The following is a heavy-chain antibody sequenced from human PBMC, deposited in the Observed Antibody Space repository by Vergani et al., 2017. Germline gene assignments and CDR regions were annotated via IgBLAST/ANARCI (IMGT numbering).Heavy chain of an antibody. CDR2: IYYSGST. Sequence: QVQLQESGPGLVKPSETLALICSVSGDSINSGHYWAWIRQHPGKGLEWIGYIYYSGSTYYNPSLKSRVTISVDTSKNQFSLKLSSVTAADTAVYYCARGVSGVVQLYYYYYMDVWGKGTTVTVSS. V-gene: IGHV4-31*03. D-gene: IGHD3-3*01. CDR1: GDSINSGHY. CDR3: ARGVSGVVQLYYYYYMDV. J-gene: IGHJ6*03.